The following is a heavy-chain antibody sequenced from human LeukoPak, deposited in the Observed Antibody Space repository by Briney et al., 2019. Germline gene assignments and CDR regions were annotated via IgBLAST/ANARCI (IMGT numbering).Heavy chain of an antibody. V-gene: IGHV3-74*01. CDR1: GFSFSSYW. J-gene: IGHJ5*02. Sequence: GGSLRLSCAASGFSFSSYWMHWVRQAPGKGLVWVSRINNDGSSTSYADSVKGRFTISRDNAKNTLYLQMNSLRAEDTAVYYCARPTKEGSSWYWWFDPWGQGTLVTVSS. CDR2: INNDGSST. CDR3: ARPTKEGSSWYWWFDP. D-gene: IGHD6-13*01.